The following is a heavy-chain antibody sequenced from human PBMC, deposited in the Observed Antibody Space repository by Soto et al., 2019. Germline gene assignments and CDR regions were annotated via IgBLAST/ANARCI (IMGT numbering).Heavy chain of an antibody. CDR2: IYHSGSA. CDR1: GDSISSYY. V-gene: IGHV4-59*01. D-gene: IGHD3-10*01. Sequence: SETLSLTCTVSGDSISSYYWSWVRQPPGQGLEWIGEIYHSGSAIYTPSLKSRVTISVDTSKNRFSLRLSSVTAADTAVYYCARVWGGAFDFWGQGTMVTVSS. CDR3: ARVWGGAFDF. J-gene: IGHJ3*01.